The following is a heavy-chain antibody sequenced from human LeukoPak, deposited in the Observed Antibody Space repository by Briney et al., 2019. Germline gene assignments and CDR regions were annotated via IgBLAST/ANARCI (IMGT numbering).Heavy chain of an antibody. Sequence: SETLSLTCSVSGASMTTTYWSWVRQPPGKGLEVIGYIYYVGGTKYNPSLRSRVTLSLDPSKNQYSLVLRSVPAAATAVCYCVITARVFDYW. J-gene: IGHJ4*01. V-gene: IGHV4-59*13. CDR3: VITARVFDY. CDR2: IYYVGGT. D-gene: IGHD1-14*01. CDR1: GASMTTTY.